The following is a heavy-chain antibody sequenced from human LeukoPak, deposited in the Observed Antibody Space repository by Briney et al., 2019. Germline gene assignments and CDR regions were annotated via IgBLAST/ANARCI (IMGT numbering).Heavy chain of an antibody. Sequence: GESLKISSKGSRYSFTSYCISWVRHMPVKGLEWMGRIDPSDSYINYSPSFQGHVTISADKSISTAYLQWSSLKASDTAMYYCARHVYPERGYSPGYWGQGTLVTVSS. CDR2: IDPSDSYI. D-gene: IGHD5-18*01. CDR1: RYSFTSYC. CDR3: ARHVYPERGYSPGY. J-gene: IGHJ4*02. V-gene: IGHV5-10-1*01.